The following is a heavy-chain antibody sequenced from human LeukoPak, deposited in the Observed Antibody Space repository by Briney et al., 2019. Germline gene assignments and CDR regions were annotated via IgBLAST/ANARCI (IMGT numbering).Heavy chain of an antibody. J-gene: IGHJ4*02. CDR1: GFTFSSYW. CDR2: INSDGSST. V-gene: IGHV3-74*01. CDR3: ARDYYDSSGYYPNDY. Sequence: GSLRLSCAASGFTFSSYWMHWVRQAPGKGLVWVSRINSDGSSTSYADSVKGRFTISRDNAKNTLYLQMNSLRAEDTAVYYCARDYYDSSGYYPNDYWGQGTLVTVSS. D-gene: IGHD3-22*01.